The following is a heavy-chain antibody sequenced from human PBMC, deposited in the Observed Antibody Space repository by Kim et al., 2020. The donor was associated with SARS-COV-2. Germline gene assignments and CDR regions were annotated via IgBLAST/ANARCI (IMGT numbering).Heavy chain of an antibody. CDR3: ARTRGMDV. Sequence: GGSTTYAPKFQGRVTMTRDTSTSTVYMELSSLRFEDTGVYYCARTRGMDVWGQGPTVTVSS. CDR2: GGST. J-gene: IGHJ6*02. V-gene: IGHV1-46*03.